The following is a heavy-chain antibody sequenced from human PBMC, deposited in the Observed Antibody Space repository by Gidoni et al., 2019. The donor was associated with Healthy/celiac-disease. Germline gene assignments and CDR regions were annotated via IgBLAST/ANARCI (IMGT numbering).Heavy chain of an antibody. J-gene: IGHJ3*02. D-gene: IGHD4-17*01. CDR2: IYYSGST. Sequence: QVQLQESGPGLVKPSQNLSLTCTVSGGSISSGGYYWSWIRQHPGKGLEWIGYIYYSGSTYYNPSLKSRVTISVDTSKNQFSLKLSSVTAADTAVYYCARESTVVTPTDAFDIWGQGTMVTVSS. CDR1: GGSISSGGYY. V-gene: IGHV4-31*03. CDR3: ARESTVVTPTDAFDI.